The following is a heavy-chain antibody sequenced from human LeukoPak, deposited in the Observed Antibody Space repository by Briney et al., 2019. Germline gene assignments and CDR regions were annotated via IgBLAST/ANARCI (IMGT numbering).Heavy chain of an antibody. J-gene: IGHJ4*02. D-gene: IGHD5-18*01. CDR2: KYYSGST. CDR3: ARGRSYGFDFDS. CDR1: GVSINTCCYY. V-gene: IGHV4-61*01. Sequence: SETLSLTCDVSGVSINTCCYYWTWIPQPPGKGLEWIGYKYYSGSTRYNSSLRSRLTISLYSSKNQFSLRLTSVTAADTAVYYCARGRSYGFDFDSWGPGTLVIVSS.